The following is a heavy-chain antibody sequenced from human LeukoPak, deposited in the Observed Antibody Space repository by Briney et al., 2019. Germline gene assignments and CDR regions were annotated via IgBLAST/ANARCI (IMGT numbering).Heavy chain of an antibody. CDR1: GFTFSSYA. Sequence: GRSLRLSCAASGFTFSSYAMHWVRQAPGKGLEWAAVISYDGSNKYYADSVKGRFTISRDNSKNTLYPQMSSLRAEDTAAYYCARDRGQWLVQGIDYWGQGTLVTVSS. J-gene: IGHJ4*02. V-gene: IGHV3-30*04. CDR3: ARDRGQWLVQGIDY. CDR2: ISYDGSNK. D-gene: IGHD6-19*01.